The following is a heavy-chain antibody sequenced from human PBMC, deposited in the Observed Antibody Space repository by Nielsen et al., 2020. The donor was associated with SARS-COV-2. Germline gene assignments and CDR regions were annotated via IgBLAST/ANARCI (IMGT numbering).Heavy chain of an antibody. J-gene: IGHJ6*02. Sequence: GSLRLSCGASGFTISSSFMSWVRQAAGKGLDWVSVIYTDGSTSHADSVKGRFTISRDNSKNTLYLQMNSLKAEDTAVYYCARDNWGRMDVWGQGTTVTVSS. V-gene: IGHV3-66*01. D-gene: IGHD7-27*01. CDR1: GFTISSSF. CDR2: IYTDGST. CDR3: ARDNWGRMDV.